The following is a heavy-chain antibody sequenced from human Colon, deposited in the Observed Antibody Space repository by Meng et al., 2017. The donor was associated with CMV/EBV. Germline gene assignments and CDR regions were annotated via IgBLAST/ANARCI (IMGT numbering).Heavy chain of an antibody. CDR2: VSYHGRNK. CDR3: ARDSTAVPLYYFDY. V-gene: IGHV3-30*04. Sequence: GGSLRLSCVASGFTFDSYAIHWVRQAPGKGLEWVAVVSYHGRNKVYADSVKGRFTISRDNSKNTISLQTNNLRGEDTAIYYCARDSTAVPLYYFDYWGQGTLVTVSS. CDR1: GFTFDSYA. J-gene: IGHJ4*02.